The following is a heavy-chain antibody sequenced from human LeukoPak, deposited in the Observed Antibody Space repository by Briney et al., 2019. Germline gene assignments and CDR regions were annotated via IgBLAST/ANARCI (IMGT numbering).Heavy chain of an antibody. J-gene: IGHJ3*02. CDR3: ATSVSVAENAFDI. CDR1: GITFSSYA. D-gene: IGHD6-19*01. V-gene: IGHV3-30*04. Sequence: GGSLRLPCVTSGITFSSYAMDWVRQVPGKGLAWVASISYGGTNKYYADSVKGRFTTSRDDSKNTLYLQMNSLRSEDTAVYYCATSVSVAENAFDIWGQGTMVTVSS. CDR2: ISYGGTNK.